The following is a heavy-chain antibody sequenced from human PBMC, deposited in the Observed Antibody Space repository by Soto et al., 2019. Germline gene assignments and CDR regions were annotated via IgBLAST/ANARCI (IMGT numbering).Heavy chain of an antibody. J-gene: IGHJ3*02. CDR1: GYTFTGYY. Sequence: ASVKVSCKASGYTFTGYYMHWVRQAPGQGLEWMGWINPNSGGTNYAQKFQGRVNMTRDTYISTAYMELSRLRYDDTAVHYCARVRWEAQEAFEIWGQGTMVTVS. D-gene: IGHD1-26*01. V-gene: IGHV1-2*02. CDR2: INPNSGGT. CDR3: ARVRWEAQEAFEI.